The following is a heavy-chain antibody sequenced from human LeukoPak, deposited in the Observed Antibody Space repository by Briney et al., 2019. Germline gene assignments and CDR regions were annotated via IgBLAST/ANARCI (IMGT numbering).Heavy chain of an antibody. CDR3: ARSSDYLADY. CDR2: INHSGST. D-gene: IGHD4/OR15-4a*01. CDR1: GGSFSGYY. V-gene: IGHV4-34*01. J-gene: IGHJ4*02. Sequence: SETLSLTCAVYGGSFSGYYWSWIRQPPGKGLEWIGEINHSGSTNYNPSLKSRVTISVDTSKNQFSLKLSSVTAADTAVYYCARSSDYLADYWGQGTLVTVSS.